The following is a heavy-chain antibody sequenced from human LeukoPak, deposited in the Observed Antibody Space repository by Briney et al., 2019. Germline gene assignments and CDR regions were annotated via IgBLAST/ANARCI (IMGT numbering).Heavy chain of an antibody. V-gene: IGHV3-21*01. CDR3: ARRLKAATGDAFDI. Sequence: KTGGSLRLSCAASGFTLSSYSMNWVRQAPGKGLEWVSSISSSSSYIYYADSVKGRFTISRDNAKNSLYLQMNSLRVEDTAVYYCARRLKAATGDAFDIWGQGAMVTVSS. J-gene: IGHJ3*02. D-gene: IGHD6-13*01. CDR2: ISSSSSYI. CDR1: GFTLSSYS.